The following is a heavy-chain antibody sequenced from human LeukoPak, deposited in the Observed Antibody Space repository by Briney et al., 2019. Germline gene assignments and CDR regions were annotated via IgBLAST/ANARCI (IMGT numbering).Heavy chain of an antibody. CDR3: AGVVAEQWLVGVEFDY. CDR1: GFTFSSYS. Sequence: GGSLRLSCAASGFTFSSYSMNWVRQAPGKGLEWVSSISSSSSYIYYADSVKGRFTISRDNAKNSLYLQMNSLRAEDTAVYYCAGVVAEQWLVGVEFDYWGQGTLVTVSS. J-gene: IGHJ4*02. V-gene: IGHV3-21*01. CDR2: ISSSSSYI. D-gene: IGHD6-19*01.